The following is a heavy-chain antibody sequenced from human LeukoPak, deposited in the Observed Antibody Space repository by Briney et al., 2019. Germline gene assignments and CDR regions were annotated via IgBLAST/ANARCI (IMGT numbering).Heavy chain of an antibody. Sequence: SETLSLTCAVYGGSFSGYYWSWIRQPPGKGLEWIGEINHSGSTNYNPSLKSRVTISVDTSKNQFSLKLSSVTAADTAVYYCAKNARRGDYPTFDYWGQGTLVTVSS. CDR2: INHSGST. V-gene: IGHV4-34*01. CDR3: AKNARRGDYPTFDY. CDR1: GGSFSGYY. D-gene: IGHD4-17*01. J-gene: IGHJ4*02.